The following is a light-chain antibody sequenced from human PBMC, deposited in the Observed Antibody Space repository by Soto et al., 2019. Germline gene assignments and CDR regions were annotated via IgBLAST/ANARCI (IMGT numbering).Light chain of an antibody. Sequence: EIVMTQSPATLSVSAGERATLSCRATQSLNSNLAWYQQKPGQAPRLLIYGASTRATGIPARFSGSGSGTEFTLTISSLQSEDFAVYSCQQYNSWPRTFGPGTKVDI. CDR2: GAS. V-gene: IGKV3-15*01. CDR1: QSLNSN. J-gene: IGKJ1*01. CDR3: QQYNSWPRT.